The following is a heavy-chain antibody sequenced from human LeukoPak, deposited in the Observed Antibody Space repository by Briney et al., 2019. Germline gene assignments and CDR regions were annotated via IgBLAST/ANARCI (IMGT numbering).Heavy chain of an antibody. Sequence: GGSLRLSCAASGFTFSSYAMSWVRQAPGKGLEWVAVIWYDGSNKYYADSVKGRFTISRDNSKNTLYLQMNSLRAEDTAVYYCARFGSSWYYFDYWGQGTLVTVSS. V-gene: IGHV3-33*08. J-gene: IGHJ4*02. CDR3: ARFGSSWYYFDY. CDR2: IWYDGSNK. CDR1: GFTFSSYA. D-gene: IGHD6-13*01.